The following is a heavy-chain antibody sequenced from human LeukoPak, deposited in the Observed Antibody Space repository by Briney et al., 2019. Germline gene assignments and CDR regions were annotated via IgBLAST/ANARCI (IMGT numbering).Heavy chain of an antibody. CDR3: AKDPPTTGTTFDN. V-gene: IGHV3-23*01. D-gene: IGHD1-1*01. Sequence: PGGSLRLSCAASGFTFSSYAMSWVRQAPGKGLEWVSSIGGGGVDTYYADSVKGRFTISRDNSKNTLYLQMNSPRVEDTAVYYCAKDPPTTGTTFDNWGRGTLVTVSS. CDR2: IGGGGVDT. CDR1: GFTFSSYA. J-gene: IGHJ4*02.